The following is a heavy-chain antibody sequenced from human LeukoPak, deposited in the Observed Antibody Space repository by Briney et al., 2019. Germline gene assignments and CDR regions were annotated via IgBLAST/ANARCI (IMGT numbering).Heavy chain of an antibody. CDR1: GFSFSGHW. Sequence: PEGSLRLSCTASGFSFSGHWMHWARQLPGKGLVWVSRISPTGSTTSYADSVKGRFTISRDNAKNTLHLQMNSLRAEDTAVYYCTRVAGSGSVDWGQGTLVTVSS. V-gene: IGHV3-74*01. CDR2: ISPTGSTT. J-gene: IGHJ4*02. D-gene: IGHD1-26*01. CDR3: TRVAGSGSVD.